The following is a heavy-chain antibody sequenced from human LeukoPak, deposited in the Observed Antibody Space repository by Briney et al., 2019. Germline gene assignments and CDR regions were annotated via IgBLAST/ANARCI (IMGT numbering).Heavy chain of an antibody. Sequence: GGSLRLSCAASGFTFSSYAMHWVRQAPGKGLEWVAVISYDGSNKYYADSVKGRFTISRDNSKNTLYLQMNSLRAEDTAVYYCARVDTAMATLTHNNWFDPWGQGTLVTVSS. CDR1: GFTFSSYA. D-gene: IGHD5-18*01. CDR3: ARVDTAMATLTHNNWFDP. V-gene: IGHV3-30-3*01. J-gene: IGHJ5*02. CDR2: ISYDGSNK.